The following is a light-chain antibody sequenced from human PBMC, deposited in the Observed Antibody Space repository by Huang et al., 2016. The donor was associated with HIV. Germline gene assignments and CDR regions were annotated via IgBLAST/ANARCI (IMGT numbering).Light chain of an antibody. V-gene: IGKV2-28*01. J-gene: IGKJ2*01. Sequence: DIVMIQSPLSLPVTPGEPASISCRSSQSLLHTNAYHYLDWYLQKPGQSPQLLIYLGSSRASGVPDRFSGGGAGTRFSLNISRVEAEDAGIYYCMEALKTPYTFGQGTKLEIK. CDR2: LGS. CDR3: MEALKTPYT. CDR1: QSLLHTNAYHY.